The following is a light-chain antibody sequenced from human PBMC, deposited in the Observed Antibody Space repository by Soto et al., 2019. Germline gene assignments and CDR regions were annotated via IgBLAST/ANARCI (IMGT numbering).Light chain of an antibody. CDR3: SSYASSSTPDV. CDR1: SSDVGGYNY. J-gene: IGLJ1*01. V-gene: IGLV2-14*03. Sequence: QSVLTQPASVSGSPGQSITISCTGTSSDVGGYNYVSWYQQHPGKAPKLMIYDVSYRPSGVSNRFSGSKSGNTASLTVSGLQAEDEADYNCSSYASSSTPDVFGTGTKGTVL. CDR2: DVS.